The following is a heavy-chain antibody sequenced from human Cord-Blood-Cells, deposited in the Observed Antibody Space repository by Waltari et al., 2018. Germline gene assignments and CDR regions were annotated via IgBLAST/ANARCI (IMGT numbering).Heavy chain of an antibody. Sequence: QVQLQQWGAGLLKPSETLSLTCAVYGGSFSGYYWSWIRQPPGKGLEWIGEINHSGSTNYNPSRKSRVTISVDTSKNQVSLKLSSVTAADTAVYYCARPGYSSSWYYYYMDVWGKGTTVTVSS. V-gene: IGHV4-34*01. CDR3: ARPGYSSSWYYYYMDV. D-gene: IGHD6-13*01. CDR2: INHSGST. J-gene: IGHJ6*03. CDR1: GGSFSGYY.